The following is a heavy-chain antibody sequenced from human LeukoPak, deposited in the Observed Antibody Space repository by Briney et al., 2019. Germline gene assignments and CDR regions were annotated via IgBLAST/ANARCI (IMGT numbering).Heavy chain of an antibody. Sequence: ASVKVSCKASGYTFTGYYMHWVRQAPGQGLEWMGGINPNSVGTNYAQKCQGRVTMTRSKSISTAYMELSRLRSDDTAVYYCARVGIVVVTPFDYWGQGTLVTVSS. D-gene: IGHD3-22*01. V-gene: IGHV1-2*02. CDR1: GYTFTGYY. CDR2: INPNSVGT. J-gene: IGHJ4*02. CDR3: ARVGIVVVTPFDY.